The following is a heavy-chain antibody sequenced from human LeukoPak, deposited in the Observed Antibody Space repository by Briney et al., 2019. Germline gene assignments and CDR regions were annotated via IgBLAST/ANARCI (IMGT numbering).Heavy chain of an antibody. J-gene: IGHJ6*03. V-gene: IGHV3-7*01. CDR2: IKQDGSEK. Sequence: GGSLRLSCAASGFTFSSYGMHWVRQAPGKGLEWVANIKQDGSEKYYVDSVKGRFTISRDNAKNSLYLQMNSLRAEDTAVYYCARERGYCSSTSCYYMDVWGKGTTVTVSS. CDR3: ARERGYCSSTSCYYMDV. D-gene: IGHD2-2*01. CDR1: GFTFSSYG.